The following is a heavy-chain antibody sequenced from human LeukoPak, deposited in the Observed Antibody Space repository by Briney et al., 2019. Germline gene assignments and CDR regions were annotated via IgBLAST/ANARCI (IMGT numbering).Heavy chain of an antibody. CDR1: GGTFSSYA. CDR3: ARDLPVTKVAFDI. J-gene: IGHJ3*02. D-gene: IGHD4-17*01. Sequence: ASVKVSCKASGGTFSSYAISWVRQAPGQGLEWMGIVNPSGGSTSYAQKFQGRVTMTRDTSTSTVYMELSSLRSEDTAVYYCARDLPVTKVAFDIWGQGTMVTVSS. V-gene: IGHV1-46*01. CDR2: VNPSGGST.